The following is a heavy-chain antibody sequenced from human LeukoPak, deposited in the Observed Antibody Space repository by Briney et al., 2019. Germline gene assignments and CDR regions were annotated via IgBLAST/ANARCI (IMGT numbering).Heavy chain of an antibody. V-gene: IGHV3-23*01. CDR1: GFTFSSYA. Sequence: GGSLRLSCAASGFTFSSYAMSWVRQAPGKGLEWVSAISGSGGSTYYADSVKGRFTISRDNSKNTLYLQMNSLRAEDTAVYYCAKRGFYDSSGYYYRFDYWGQGTLVTVSS. J-gene: IGHJ4*02. D-gene: IGHD3-22*01. CDR2: ISGSGGST. CDR3: AKRGFYDSSGYYYRFDY.